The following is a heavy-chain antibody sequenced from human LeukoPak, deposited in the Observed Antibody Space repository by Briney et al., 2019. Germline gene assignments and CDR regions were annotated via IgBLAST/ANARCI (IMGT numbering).Heavy chain of an antibody. J-gene: IGHJ4*02. Sequence: SETLSLTCTVSGGSISSYYWSWIRQPPGKGLEWIGYVYYSGTTNYNPSLKSRVIISVDTSKNQFSLNLRSVTAADTAVYYCAREILYDSTGYYLWGQGTLVTVSS. V-gene: IGHV4-59*12. CDR2: VYYSGTT. D-gene: IGHD3-22*01. CDR1: GGSISSYY. CDR3: AREILYDSTGYYL.